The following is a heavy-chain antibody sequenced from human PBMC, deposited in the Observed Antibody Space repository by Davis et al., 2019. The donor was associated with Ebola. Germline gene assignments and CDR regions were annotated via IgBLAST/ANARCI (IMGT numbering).Heavy chain of an antibody. J-gene: IGHJ4*02. CDR2: IYSGGST. V-gene: IGHV3-53*01. D-gene: IGHD6-13*01. Sequence: GESLKISCAASGFTFSSYAMSWVRQAPGKGLEWVSVIYSGGSTYYADSVKGRFTISRDNSKNTLYLQMNSLRAEDTAVYYCAREYSSSWDYYFDYWGQGTLVTVSS. CDR3: AREYSSSWDYYFDY. CDR1: GFTFSSYA.